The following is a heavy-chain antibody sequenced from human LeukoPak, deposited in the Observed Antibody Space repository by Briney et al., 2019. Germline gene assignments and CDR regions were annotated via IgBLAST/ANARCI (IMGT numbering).Heavy chain of an antibody. CDR2: VYYSGST. CDR1: GGSISSYY. Sequence: PSETLSLXCTVSGGSISSYYWRWIRQPPGKGLEWIGYVYYSGSTTYNPSLKSRVTISVDTSKNQFSLKLSSVTAADTAVYYCARAPYTSGFYFFDPWGQGTLVTVSS. D-gene: IGHD3-22*01. V-gene: IGHV4-59*13. CDR3: ARAPYTSGFYFFDP. J-gene: IGHJ5*02.